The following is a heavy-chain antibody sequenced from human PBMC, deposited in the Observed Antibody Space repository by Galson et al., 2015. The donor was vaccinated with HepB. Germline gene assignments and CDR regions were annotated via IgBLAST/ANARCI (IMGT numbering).Heavy chain of an antibody. Sequence: SLRLSCAASGFTFSSYGMHWVRQAPGKGLEWVAVIWYDGSNKYYADSVKGRFTISRDNSKNTLYLQMNSLRAEDTAVYYCAKWGSSGWTFDYWGQGTLVTVSS. J-gene: IGHJ4*02. CDR2: IWYDGSNK. CDR1: GFTFSSYG. D-gene: IGHD6-19*01. CDR3: AKWGSSGWTFDY. V-gene: IGHV3-33*06.